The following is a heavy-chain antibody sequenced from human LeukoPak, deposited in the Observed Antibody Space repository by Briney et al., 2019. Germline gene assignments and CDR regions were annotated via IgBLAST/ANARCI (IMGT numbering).Heavy chain of an antibody. CDR2: ISYDGSNK. Sequence: GRSLRLSCAASGFTFSSYAMHWVRQAPGKGLEWVAVISYDGSNKYYADSVKGRFTISRDNSKNTLYLHMNSLRAEDTAVYYCARVLGSYYVPNFDYWGQGTLVTVSS. D-gene: IGHD3-10*01. CDR1: GFTFSSYA. CDR3: ARVLGSYYVPNFDY. V-gene: IGHV3-30-3*01. J-gene: IGHJ4*02.